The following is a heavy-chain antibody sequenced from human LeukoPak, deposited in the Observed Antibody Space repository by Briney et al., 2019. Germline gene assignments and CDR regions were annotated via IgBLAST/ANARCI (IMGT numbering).Heavy chain of an antibody. V-gene: IGHV1-46*01. CDR3: ARGSRYGYSYGYGFDY. CDR2: INPSGGST. J-gene: IGHJ4*02. CDR1: EYTFTSYY. Sequence: ASVKVSCKASEYTFTSYYMHWVRQAPGQGLEWMGIINPSGGSTSYAQKFQGRVTMTRDTSTSTVYMELSSLRSEDTAVYYCARGSRYGYSYGYGFDYWGQGTLVTVSS. D-gene: IGHD5-18*01.